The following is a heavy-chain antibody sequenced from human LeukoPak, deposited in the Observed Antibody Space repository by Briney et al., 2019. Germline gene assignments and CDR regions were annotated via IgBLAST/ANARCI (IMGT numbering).Heavy chain of an antibody. CDR1: GFTFRSHD. J-gene: IGHJ4*02. V-gene: IGHV3-23*01. CDR2: ISGSGGST. CDR3: ARGTVFDY. Sequence: PGGSLRLSCAASGFTFRSHDMSWVRQAPGKGLEWVSAISGSGGSTYYADSVKGRFTISRDNSKNTLYLQMNSLRAEDTAVYYCARGTVFDYWGQGTLVTVSS.